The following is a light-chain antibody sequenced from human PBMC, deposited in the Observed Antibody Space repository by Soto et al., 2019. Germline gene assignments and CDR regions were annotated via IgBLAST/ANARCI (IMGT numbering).Light chain of an antibody. CDR3: SSYTSSSTRGV. Sequence: QSALTQPASMSGSPGQSITICCTGTSSDVGGYNYVSWYQQHPGKAPKLMIYDVSNRPSGVSNRFSGSKSGNTASLTISGLQAEDEADYYCSSYTSSSTRGVFGGGTKLTVL. V-gene: IGLV2-14*01. CDR1: SSDVGGYNY. J-gene: IGLJ2*01. CDR2: DVS.